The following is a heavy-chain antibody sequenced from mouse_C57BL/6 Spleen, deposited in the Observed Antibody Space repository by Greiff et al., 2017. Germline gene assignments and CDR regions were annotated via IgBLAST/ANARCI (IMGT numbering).Heavy chain of an antibody. J-gene: IGHJ2*01. CDR2: IYPRSGNT. D-gene: IGHD4-1*02. CDR3: ARSTGTGFDY. V-gene: IGHV1-81*01. Sequence: QVTLKESGAELARPGASVKLSYTFTSYGISWVKQRTGQGLEWIGEIYPRSGNTYYNEKFKGKATLTADKSSSTAYMELRSLTSEDSAVYFCARSTGTGFDYWGQGTTLTVSA. CDR1: TFTSYG.